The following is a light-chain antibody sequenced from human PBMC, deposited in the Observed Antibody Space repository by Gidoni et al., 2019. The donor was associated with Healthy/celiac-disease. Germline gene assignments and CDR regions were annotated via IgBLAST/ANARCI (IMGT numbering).Light chain of an antibody. CDR1: QSISSY. CDR3: QQSYSTPYP. V-gene: IGKV1-39*01. Sequence: DIQMTQSPSSLSASVGDRVTITCRASQSISSYLNWYQQKPGKAPKLLIYAASSLQSGVPSRFSGSGSGTDFTLTISSLQPEDFATYYCQQSYSTPYPFGQGTKLEFK. CDR2: AAS. J-gene: IGKJ2*01.